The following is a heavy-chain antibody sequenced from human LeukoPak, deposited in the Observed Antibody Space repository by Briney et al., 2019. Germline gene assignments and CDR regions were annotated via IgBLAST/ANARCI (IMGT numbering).Heavy chain of an antibody. CDR1: GYTFTGYY. CDR2: INPNSGGT. Sequence: ASVKVSCKASGYTFTGYYIHWVRQAPGQGLEWMGWINPNSGGTNYAQKFQGRVTVTRDTSISTTYMELSRLRSDDTAIYYCARGYYGSGSSDNWGQGTLVTVSS. V-gene: IGHV1-2*02. CDR3: ARGYYGSGSSDN. J-gene: IGHJ4*02. D-gene: IGHD3-10*01.